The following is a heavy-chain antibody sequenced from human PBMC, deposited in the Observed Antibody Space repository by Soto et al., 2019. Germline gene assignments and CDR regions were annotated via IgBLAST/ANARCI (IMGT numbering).Heavy chain of an antibody. D-gene: IGHD5-18*01. V-gene: IGHV3-33*01. CDR1: GFTFSSYG. CDR2: IWYDGSNK. Sequence: QVQLVESGGGVVQPGRSLRLSCAASGFTFSSYGMHWVRQAPGKGLEWVAVIWYDGSNKYYADSVKGRFTISRDNSKNTLYLQMNSLRAEDTAVYYCARGKRVGIQLWTDAFDIWGQGTMVTVSS. J-gene: IGHJ3*02. CDR3: ARGKRVGIQLWTDAFDI.